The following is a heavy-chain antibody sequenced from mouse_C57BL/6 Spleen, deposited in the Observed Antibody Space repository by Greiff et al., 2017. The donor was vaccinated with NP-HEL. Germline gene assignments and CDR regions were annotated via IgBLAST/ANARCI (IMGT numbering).Heavy chain of an antibody. D-gene: IGHD2-1*01. V-gene: IGHV1-54*01. J-gene: IGHJ3*01. CDR3: VYVNSWIAY. CDR2: INPGSGGT. Sequence: QVQLQQSGAELVRPGTSVKVSCKASGYAFTNYLIEWVKQRPGQGLEWIGVINPGSGGTNYNEKFKGKATLTADKSSSTAYLQLSSLTSEDSAVYFCVYVNSWIAYWGQGTLVTVSA. CDR1: GYAFTNYL.